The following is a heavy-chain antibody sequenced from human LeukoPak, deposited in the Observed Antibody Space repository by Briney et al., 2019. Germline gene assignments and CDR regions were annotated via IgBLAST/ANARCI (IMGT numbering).Heavy chain of an antibody. J-gene: IGHJ5*02. Sequence: SETLSLTCTVSGGSISSYYWSWIRQPPGKGLEWIGYIYYSGSTNYNPSLKGRVTISVDTSKNQFSLKLSSVTAADTAVYYCARGGYCGGDCYSWFDPWGQGTLVTVSS. CDR1: GGSISSYY. CDR2: IYYSGST. D-gene: IGHD2-21*02. CDR3: ARGGYCGGDCYSWFDP. V-gene: IGHV4-59*01.